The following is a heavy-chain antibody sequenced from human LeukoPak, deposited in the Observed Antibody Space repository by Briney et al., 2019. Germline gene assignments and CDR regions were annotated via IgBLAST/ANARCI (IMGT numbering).Heavy chain of an antibody. J-gene: IGHJ4*02. CDR2: IGSSGGGI. D-gene: IGHD7-27*01. CDR1: GFTFSTYT. Sequence: GGSLTLSCAASGFTFSTYTMYWVRHPPGKRLEWVSIIGSSGGGIHYADSVKGRFTISRDNSTNALYLQMNSLRVEDTAVYYCAIAPNWGTHSWGQGVLVTVSS. CDR3: AIAPNWGTHS. V-gene: IGHV3-23*01.